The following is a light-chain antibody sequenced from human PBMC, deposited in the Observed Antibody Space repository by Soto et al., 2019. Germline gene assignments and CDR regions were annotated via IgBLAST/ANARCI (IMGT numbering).Light chain of an antibody. Sequence: DIQMTQSPSPLSASVGDRVTITCRANQSISKFLNWYQQKPGQAPRLLIYTTSTLQSGVPSRFSGGVSGTEYSLTISGLQPEDFATYYCQQTFSVPYTFGQGTKLDIK. V-gene: IGKV1-39*01. CDR1: QSISKF. J-gene: IGKJ2*01. CDR3: QQTFSVPYT. CDR2: TTS.